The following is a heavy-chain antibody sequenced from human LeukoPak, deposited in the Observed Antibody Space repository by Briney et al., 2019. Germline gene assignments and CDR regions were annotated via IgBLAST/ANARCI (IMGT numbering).Heavy chain of an antibody. D-gene: IGHD6-13*01. CDR3: AKASPPNGSSWSLDY. CDR1: GFTFDDYA. J-gene: IGHJ4*02. V-gene: IGHV3-9*03. CDR2: ISWNSGSI. Sequence: PGRSLRLSCAASGFTFDDYAMHWVRQAPGKGLEGVSGISWNSGSIGHADSVKGRFTISRDNAKNSLYLQMNSLRAEDMALYYCAKASPPNGSSWSLDYWGQGTLVTVSS.